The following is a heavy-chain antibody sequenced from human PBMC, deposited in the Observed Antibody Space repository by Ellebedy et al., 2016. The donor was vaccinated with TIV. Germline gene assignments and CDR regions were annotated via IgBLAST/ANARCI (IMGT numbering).Heavy chain of an antibody. CDR2: IYSGGST. D-gene: IGHD4-11*01. V-gene: IGHV3-66*01. CDR3: ARATVTDTPIEYFQH. CDR1: GFTVRGNY. Sequence: GESLKISCAASGFTVRGNYMSWVRQAPGAGLEWVSIIYSGGSTYYADSVKGRFTISRDNSKNTVYLQMDSLRAEDTAVYYCARATVTDTPIEYFQHWGQGTLVTVSS. J-gene: IGHJ1*01.